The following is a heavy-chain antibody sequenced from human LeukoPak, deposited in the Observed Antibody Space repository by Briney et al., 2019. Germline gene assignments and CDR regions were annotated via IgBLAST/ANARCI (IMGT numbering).Heavy chain of an antibody. Sequence: SETLSLTCTVSGGSISSYYWSWIRQPPGKGLEWIGYIYYSGSTNCNPSLKSRVTISVDTSKNQFSLKLSSVTAADTAVYYCARAGLGLDYWGQGTLVTVSS. CDR1: GGSISSYY. J-gene: IGHJ4*02. CDR3: ARAGLGLDY. CDR2: IYYSGST. D-gene: IGHD1-26*01. V-gene: IGHV4-59*01.